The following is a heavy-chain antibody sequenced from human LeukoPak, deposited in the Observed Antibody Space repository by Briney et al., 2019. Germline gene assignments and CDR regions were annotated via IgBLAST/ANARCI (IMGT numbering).Heavy chain of an antibody. CDR1: GGSINSGDFY. D-gene: IGHD2-8*01. CDR2: IHYTGHT. CDR3: TRDDLGYCSNGICYTSDY. V-gene: IGHV4-30-4*01. Sequence: SQTLSLTCAVSGGSINSGDFYWSWIRQPPGKGLEWIGYIHYTGHTFYNPSLKSRVTISVDTSENQFPLNLTSVTAADTAVYYCTRDDLGYCSNGICYTSDYWGQGTLATVSS. J-gene: IGHJ4*02.